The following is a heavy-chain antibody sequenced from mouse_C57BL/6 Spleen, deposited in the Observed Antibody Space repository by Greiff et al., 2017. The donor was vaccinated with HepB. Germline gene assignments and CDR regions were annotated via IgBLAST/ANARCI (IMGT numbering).Heavy chain of an antibody. J-gene: IGHJ1*03. Sequence: QVQLQQPGTELVKPGASVKLSCKASGYTFTSYCMHWVKQRPGQGLEWIGNIYPRNGGTNYNEKFKSKATLTLDKSSSTAYMQLSSLTSEDSAVFYCARSLITTVVEGFWYFDVWGTGTTVTVSS. V-gene: IGHV1-53*01. CDR1: GYTFTSYC. D-gene: IGHD1-1*01. CDR2: IYPRNGGT. CDR3: ARSLITTVVEGFWYFDV.